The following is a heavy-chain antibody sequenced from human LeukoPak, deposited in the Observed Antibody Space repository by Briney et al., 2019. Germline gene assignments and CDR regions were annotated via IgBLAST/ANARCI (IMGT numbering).Heavy chain of an antibody. D-gene: IGHD5-24*01. V-gene: IGHV3-30*02. CDR1: GFTFSSYG. Sequence: PGGPLRLSCAASGFTFSSYGMHWVRQAPGKGLEWVAFIRYDGSNKYYADSVKGRFTISRDNSKNTLYLQMNSLRSEDTAVYYCARVPQEEWLQNGAFDYWGQGTLVTVSS. CDR3: ARVPQEEWLQNGAFDY. J-gene: IGHJ4*02. CDR2: IRYDGSNK.